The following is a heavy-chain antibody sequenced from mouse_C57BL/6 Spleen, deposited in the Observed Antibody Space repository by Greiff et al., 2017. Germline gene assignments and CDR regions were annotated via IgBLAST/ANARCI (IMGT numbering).Heavy chain of an antibody. V-gene: IGHV1-5*01. CDR3: TGGGEYTANYFDY. CDR2: IYPGNSDT. CDR1: GYTFTSYW. Sequence: EVKLQESGTVLVRPGASVKMSCKTSGYTFTSYWMHWVKQRPGQGLEWIGAIYPGNSDTSYNQKFKGKAKLTVDTSANTAYMELSSLTNDDSAVYYCTGGGEYTANYFDYWGQGTTLTVAS. J-gene: IGHJ2*01. D-gene: IGHD1-2*01.